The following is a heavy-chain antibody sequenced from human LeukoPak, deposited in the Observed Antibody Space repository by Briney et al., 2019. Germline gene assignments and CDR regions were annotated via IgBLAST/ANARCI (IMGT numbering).Heavy chain of an antibody. Sequence: SETLSLTCTVSGGSIISNNFYWSWIRQPAGKGLEWIGRIYGSGSTNYSPSLRSRVTISMDTSKNQFSLNLNSVTAADTAVYFCARDWGSTSSNYFDAWGQGTLVTVSS. D-gene: IGHD2/OR15-2a*01. CDR2: IYGSGST. CDR3: ARDWGSTSSNYFDA. CDR1: GGSIISNNFY. J-gene: IGHJ5*02. V-gene: IGHV4-61*02.